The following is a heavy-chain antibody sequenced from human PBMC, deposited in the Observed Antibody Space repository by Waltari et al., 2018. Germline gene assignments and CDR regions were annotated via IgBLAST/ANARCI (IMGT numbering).Heavy chain of an antibody. Sequence: QVQLVQSGAEVKNPGAPVTVSCKASGYTSTSLAMHWVRRAPGQRLEWMGWINAGNGNTKYSQKFQGRGTITRDTSASTAYMELSSLRSEDTAVYYCARGTYSSGWTEAYWGQGTLVTVSS. CDR1: GYTSTSLA. D-gene: IGHD6-19*01. CDR3: ARGTYSSGWTEAY. CDR2: INAGNGNT. J-gene: IGHJ4*02. V-gene: IGHV1-3*01.